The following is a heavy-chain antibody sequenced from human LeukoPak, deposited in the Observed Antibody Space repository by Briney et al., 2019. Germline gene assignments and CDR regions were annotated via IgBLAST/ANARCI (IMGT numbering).Heavy chain of an antibody. V-gene: IGHV1-69*05. CDR2: IIPIFGTA. J-gene: IGHJ4*02. CDR3: ARDRNVGSGYDLGGFDY. Sequence: EASVKVSCKASGGTFSSYAISWVRQAPGQGLEWMGGIIPIFGTANYAQKFQGRVTITTDESTSTAYMELSSLRSEDTAVYYCARDRNVGSGYDLGGFDYWGQGTLVTVSS. D-gene: IGHD5-12*01. CDR1: GGTFSSYA.